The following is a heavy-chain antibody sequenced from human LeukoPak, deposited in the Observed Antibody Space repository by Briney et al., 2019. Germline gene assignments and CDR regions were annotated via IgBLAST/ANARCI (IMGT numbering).Heavy chain of an antibody. CDR1: GFTFSSYS. D-gene: IGHD3-10*01. CDR2: ISSTSSYI. V-gene: IGHV3-21*01. Sequence: GGSLRLSCAASGFTFSSYSMNWVRQAPGKGLEWVSSISSTSSYIYYADSVKGRFTISRDNAKNSLYLQMNSLRAEDTAVYYCAKDKAPLFMVRGVNNAFDIWGQGTMVTVSS. CDR3: AKDKAPLFMVRGVNNAFDI. J-gene: IGHJ3*02.